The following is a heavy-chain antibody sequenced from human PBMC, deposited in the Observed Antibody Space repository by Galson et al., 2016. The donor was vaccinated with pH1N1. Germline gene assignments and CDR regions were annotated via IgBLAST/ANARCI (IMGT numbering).Heavy chain of an antibody. CDR3: ARVIIRHFGLDV. CDR2: IKTSSGET. CDR1: GYIFTGNY. D-gene: IGHD3-10*01. Sequence: SVKVSCKASGYIFTGNYMHWVRQAPGQGLEWIGWIKTSSGETHYAQKFQGRVTMITDTSISTAYMELSALTSDDTAVHFCARVIIRHFGLDVWGQGTTVTVSS. J-gene: IGHJ6*02. V-gene: IGHV1-2*02.